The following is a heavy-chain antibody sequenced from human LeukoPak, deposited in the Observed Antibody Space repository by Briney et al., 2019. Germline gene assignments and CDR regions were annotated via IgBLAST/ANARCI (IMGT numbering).Heavy chain of an antibody. Sequence: GRSLRLSCAASGFTFRSYAMHWVRQAPGKGLEWVAVISNDGNNEYYADSVKGRFTISRDNSKNTLYLQVNSLRGDDTAVYFCARGGSSNWYGDYWGQGTLVSVSS. CDR1: GFTFRSYA. CDR2: ISNDGNNE. J-gene: IGHJ4*02. V-gene: IGHV3-30-3*01. D-gene: IGHD1-20*01. CDR3: ARGGSSNWYGDY.